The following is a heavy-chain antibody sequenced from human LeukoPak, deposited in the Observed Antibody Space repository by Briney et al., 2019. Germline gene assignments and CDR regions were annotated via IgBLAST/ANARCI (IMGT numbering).Heavy chain of an antibody. J-gene: IGHJ6*02. Sequence: GRSLRLSCAASGFTFSSYGMHWVRQAPGKGLEWVAVISYDGSNKYYADSVKGRFTISRDNSKNRLYLQMNSLRAEDTAVYYCAGGGVVTLGSFYAVDAWGQGTTVTVSS. V-gene: IGHV3-30*03. CDR1: GFTFSSYG. CDR3: AGGGVVTLGSFYAVDA. CDR2: ISYDGSNK. D-gene: IGHD4-23*01.